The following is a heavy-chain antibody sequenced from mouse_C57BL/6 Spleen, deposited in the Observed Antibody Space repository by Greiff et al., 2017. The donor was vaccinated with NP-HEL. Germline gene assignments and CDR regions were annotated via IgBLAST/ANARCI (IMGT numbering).Heavy chain of an antibody. CDR3: ARDYYGSSTRYYAMDY. V-gene: IGHV1-53*01. CDR1: GYTFTSYW. D-gene: IGHD1-1*01. Sequence: VQLQQPGTELVKPGASVKLSCKASGYTFTSYWMHWVKQRPGQGLEWIGNINPSNGGTNYNEKFKSKATLTVDKSSSTAYMQLSSLTSEDSAVYYCARDYYGSSTRYYAMDYWGQGTSVTVSS. CDR2: INPSNGGT. J-gene: IGHJ4*01.